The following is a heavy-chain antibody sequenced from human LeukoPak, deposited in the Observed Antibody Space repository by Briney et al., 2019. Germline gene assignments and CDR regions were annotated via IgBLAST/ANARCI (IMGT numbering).Heavy chain of an antibody. Sequence: KASQTLSLTCTVSGASISSYYWSSIRHPPGKWLEWLGEINHSGSTNYNPSLKSRVTISVATAKIQFSLKLSSVTAEDTAVYYCARLPLRQQLEGRYYYMDVWGKGTTVTVSS. CDR1: GASISSYY. V-gene: IGHV4-34*01. D-gene: IGHD6-13*01. CDR3: ARLPLRQQLEGRYYYMDV. CDR2: INHSGST. J-gene: IGHJ6*03.